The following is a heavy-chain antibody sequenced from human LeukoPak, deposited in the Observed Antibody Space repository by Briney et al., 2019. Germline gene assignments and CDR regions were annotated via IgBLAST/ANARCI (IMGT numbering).Heavy chain of an antibody. J-gene: IGHJ5*01. V-gene: IGHV1-69*13. CDR1: GGSFTSFD. D-gene: IGHD3-22*01. CDR2: IIPIFDTA. CDR3: ARDLIEEDALPRPFDS. Sequence: SVKVSCKASGGSFTSFDISWLRQAPGQGLEWMGGIIPIFDTANYAQKFQGRVTITADESTSTAYMELRSLRSEDTAVYYCARDLIEEDALPRPFDSWGQGTLVTVSS.